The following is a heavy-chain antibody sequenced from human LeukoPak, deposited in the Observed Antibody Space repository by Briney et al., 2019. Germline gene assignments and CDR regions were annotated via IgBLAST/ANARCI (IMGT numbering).Heavy chain of an antibody. CDR3: ARESSSSSFYYYMDV. Sequence: GASVKVSCKASGYTFTGYYMHWVRQAPGQGLEWMGWINPSSGGTNYAQKFQGRVTMTRDTSISTAYMELSRLRSDDTAVYYCARESSSSSFYYYMDVWGKGTTVTVSS. CDR1: GYTFTGYY. CDR2: INPSSGGT. J-gene: IGHJ6*03. D-gene: IGHD6-6*01. V-gene: IGHV1-2*02.